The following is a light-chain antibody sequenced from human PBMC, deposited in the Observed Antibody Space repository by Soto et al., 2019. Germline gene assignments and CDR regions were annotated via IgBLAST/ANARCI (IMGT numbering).Light chain of an antibody. CDR3: QQFGTSPFT. Sequence: EIVLTQSPGTLSLSPGERATLSCWASQSVRSRYFAWYQQKPGQAPRLLIYGASSRATDIPDRFSGSGSETAFTLTISRLEHEDFAVYSCQQFGTSPFTLGPGTKVDIK. CDR2: GAS. V-gene: IGKV3-20*01. CDR1: QSVRSRY. J-gene: IGKJ3*01.